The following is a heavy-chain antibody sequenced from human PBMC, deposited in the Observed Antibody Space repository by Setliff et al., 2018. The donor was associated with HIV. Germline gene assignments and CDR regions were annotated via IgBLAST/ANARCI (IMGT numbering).Heavy chain of an antibody. Sequence: KASETLSLTCTVSGGSIGSGSYYWSWIRQPAGKGLEWIGRIYSSASTNYNPSLNSRVIISVDTSRNQFSLRLSSVAAADTAMYYCARVGDYGAFDIWGQGTMVTVSS. J-gene: IGHJ3*02. CDR2: IYSSAST. D-gene: IGHD4-17*01. CDR3: ARVGDYGAFDI. CDR1: GGSIGSGSYY. V-gene: IGHV4-61*02.